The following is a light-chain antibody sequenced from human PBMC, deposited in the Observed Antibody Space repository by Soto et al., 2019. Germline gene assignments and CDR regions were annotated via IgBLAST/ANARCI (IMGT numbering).Light chain of an antibody. J-gene: IGLJ3*02. CDR3: QVWDSSSDHNWV. Sequence: QSALTQPASVSGSPGQSITISCTGTSTDVGNYNLVSWYQQHPGKAPKLIIYATRKRPSGVSDRYSGSKSGKTATLTISRVEGGDEADYYCQVWDSSSDHNWVFGGGTKLTVL. CDR2: ATR. CDR1: STDVGNYNL. V-gene: IGLV2-14*02.